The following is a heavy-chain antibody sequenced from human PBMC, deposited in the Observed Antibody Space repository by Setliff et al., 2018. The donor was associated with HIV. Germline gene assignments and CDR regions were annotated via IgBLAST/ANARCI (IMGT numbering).Heavy chain of an antibody. CDR1: GASIRSFH. Sequence: TSETLSLTCTVSGASIRSFHWSWIRQPPGKGLEWIGYIYYRGGTNYNPSLKSRLTISVDAAKNQFSLKLSSVTTADTAVYYCARATATWLVDNWGQGTLVTVSS. D-gene: IGHD2-15*01. J-gene: IGHJ4*02. CDR2: IYYRGGT. CDR3: ARATATWLVDN. V-gene: IGHV4-59*01.